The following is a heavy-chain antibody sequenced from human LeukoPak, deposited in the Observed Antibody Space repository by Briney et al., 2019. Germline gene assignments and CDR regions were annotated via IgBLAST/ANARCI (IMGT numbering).Heavy chain of an antibody. J-gene: IGHJ5*02. Sequence: SETLSLTCTVSGGSITSHYWSWIRQSPGKGLEWIGFTYYTGSTNSNPSLKSRVTMSADPSKNQVSLRLVSVTAADTAIYYCARHRDSLGFHNWFDPWGQGAQVTVSS. CDR1: GGSITSHY. CDR2: TYYTGST. D-gene: IGHD3-16*01. V-gene: IGHV4-59*08. CDR3: ARHRDSLGFHNWFDP.